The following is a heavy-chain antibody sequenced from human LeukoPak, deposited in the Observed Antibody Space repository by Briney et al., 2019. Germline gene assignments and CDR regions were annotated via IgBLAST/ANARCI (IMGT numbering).Heavy chain of an antibody. J-gene: IGHJ5*02. V-gene: IGHV5-51*01. CDR1: GYSFTSYW. D-gene: IGHD3-3*01. CDR2: IYPGDSDT. Sequence: GESLKISCKGSGYSFTSYWIGWVRQMPGKGLEWTGIIYPGDSDTRYSPSFQGQVTISADKSISTAYLQWSSLKASDTAMYYCARTSSSYYDFWSGYWFDPWGQGTLVTVSS. CDR3: ARTSSSYYDFWSGYWFDP.